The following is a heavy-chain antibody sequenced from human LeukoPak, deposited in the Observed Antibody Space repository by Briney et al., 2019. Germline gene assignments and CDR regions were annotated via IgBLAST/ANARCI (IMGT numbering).Heavy chain of an antibody. V-gene: IGHV1-18*01. Sequence: ASVKVSCKASVYTFTSYGISRVRQAPGQGLEWMGWISAYKGNTNYAQKLQGRVTMTTDTSTSTAYMELRSLRSDDTAVYYCARSDIVVVVAATPFDYWGQGTLVTVSS. CDR2: ISAYKGNT. CDR1: VYTFTSYG. J-gene: IGHJ4*02. CDR3: ARSDIVVVVAATPFDY. D-gene: IGHD2-15*01.